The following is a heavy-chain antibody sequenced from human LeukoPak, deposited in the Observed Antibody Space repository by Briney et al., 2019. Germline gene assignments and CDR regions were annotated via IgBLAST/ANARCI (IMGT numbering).Heavy chain of an antibody. CDR1: GGSISSSSYY. J-gene: IGHJ5*02. V-gene: IGHV4-39*01. CDR3: ARPRGGAVVNENWFDP. Sequence: SETLSLTCTVSGGSISSSSYYWGWIRQPPGKGLEWIGSIYYSRSTYYNPSLKSRVTISVDTSKNQFSLKLSSVTAADTAVYYCARPRGGAVVNENWFDPWGQGTLVTVSS. D-gene: IGHD4-23*01. CDR2: IYYSRST.